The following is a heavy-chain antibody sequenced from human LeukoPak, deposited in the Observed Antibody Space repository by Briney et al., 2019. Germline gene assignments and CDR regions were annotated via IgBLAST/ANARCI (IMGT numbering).Heavy chain of an antibody. V-gene: IGHV4-38-2*02. CDR1: AYSISSGYY. J-gene: IGHJ2*01. CDR2: IYHSGST. Sequence: SEALSLTCTVSAYSISSGYYWVWIRQPPGKGLEWIGSIYHSGSTYHNPSLKSRVSISVDTSKNQFSLKLSSVTAADTAVYYCARGWDWYFDLWGRGTLVTVSS. D-gene: IGHD6-13*01. CDR3: ARGWDWYFDL.